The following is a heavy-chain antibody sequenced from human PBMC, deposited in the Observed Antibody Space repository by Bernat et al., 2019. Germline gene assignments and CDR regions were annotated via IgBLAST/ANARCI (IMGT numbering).Heavy chain of an antibody. CDR2: ISGSGGST. V-gene: IGHV3-23*01. CDR1: GFTFSSYA. Sequence: EVQLLESGGGSIQPGGSLRLSCAASGFTFSSYAMSWVRQAPGKGLEGVSAISGSGGSTYYADSVKGRFTISRDNSKYTLYLQMNSLRAEDTAVYYCAKVLGGSYPNDAFDIWGQGTMVTVSS. CDR3: AKVLGGSYPNDAFDI. J-gene: IGHJ3*02. D-gene: IGHD1-26*01.